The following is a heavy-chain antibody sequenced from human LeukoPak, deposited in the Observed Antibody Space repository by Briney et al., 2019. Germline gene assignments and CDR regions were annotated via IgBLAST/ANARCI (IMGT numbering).Heavy chain of an antibody. CDR2: INHSGST. CDR3: AAEYSSSSDY. Sequence: SETLSLTCGVHGGSFSGYYWSWIRQPPGKGLEWIGEINHSGSTNYNPSLKSRVTISEDTSKNQFSLKLSSVTAADTAVYYCAAEYSSSSDYWGQGTLVTVSS. D-gene: IGHD6-6*01. J-gene: IGHJ4*02. V-gene: IGHV4-34*01. CDR1: GGSFSGYY.